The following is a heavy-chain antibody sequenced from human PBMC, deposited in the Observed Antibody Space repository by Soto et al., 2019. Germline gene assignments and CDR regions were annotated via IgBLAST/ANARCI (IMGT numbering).Heavy chain of an antibody. D-gene: IGHD2-2*01. V-gene: IGHV2-5*02. CDR1: GFSLSTGGVG. CDR3: ANTFVVYCISTICATSYMAV. J-gene: IGHJ6*03. Sequence: QITLNESGPTLVKPTQTLTLTCTFSGFSLSTGGVGVGWIRQPPGKALEWLALIYWDDDKRYSPSLKSRITITKDNSKYQVVLKMTNIDTVDTATYYCANTFVVYCISTICATSYMAVWGKWTKVTVSS. CDR2: IYWDDDK.